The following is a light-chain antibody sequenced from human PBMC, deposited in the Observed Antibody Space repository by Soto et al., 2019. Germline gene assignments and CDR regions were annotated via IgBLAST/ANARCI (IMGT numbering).Light chain of an antibody. CDR3: AAWDGSLNGVL. V-gene: IGLV1-44*01. CDR2: SNS. Sequence: QAVVTQPPSASGTPGQRVTISCSGSSSNIGSNTVNWYQQLPGTAPKVLIYSNSQRPSGVPNRFSGSRSGTSASLAISGLQSEDEADYYCAAWDGSLNGVLFGGGTKLTVL. CDR1: SSNIGSNT. J-gene: IGLJ2*01.